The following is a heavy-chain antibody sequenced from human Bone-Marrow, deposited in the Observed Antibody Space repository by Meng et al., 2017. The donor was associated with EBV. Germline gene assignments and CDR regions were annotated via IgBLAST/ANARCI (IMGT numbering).Heavy chain of an antibody. CDR2: INPSGGAT. V-gene: IGHV1-46*01. J-gene: IGHJ4*02. Sequence: VHPVLSGAEVKKPGASMNLSWKSFGYTFTTYYIHWVRQAPGQGLAWMGNINPSGGATSYAQKFQGRVTLTRDPSTSTVYMELSSLKSEDTSVYYCARGTLTYWGQGTLVTVSS. CDR1: GYTFTTYY. CDR3: ARGTLTY.